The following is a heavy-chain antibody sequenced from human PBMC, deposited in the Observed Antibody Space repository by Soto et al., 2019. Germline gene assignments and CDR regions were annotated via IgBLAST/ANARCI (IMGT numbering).Heavy chain of an antibody. D-gene: IGHD3-22*01. CDR1: GFTLSDPY. CDR2: SRDKPQGYST. Sequence: PGGSLRLSCAGSGFTLSDPYIDWVRQAPGTGLEWVGRSRDKPQGYSTAYAASVKGRFTTSRDESKNSAYLQMNSLKTEDRAVYYCVRATYFSGSSGYTRCLDYGGQGTRVTVSS. V-gene: IGHV3-72*01. CDR3: VRATYFSGSSGYTRCLDY. J-gene: IGHJ4*02.